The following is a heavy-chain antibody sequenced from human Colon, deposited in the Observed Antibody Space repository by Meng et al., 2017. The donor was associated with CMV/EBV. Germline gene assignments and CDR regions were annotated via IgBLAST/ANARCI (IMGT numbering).Heavy chain of an antibody. Sequence: GESLKISCAASGFTFSSYWMSLVRQAPGKRLEWVANIKQEESEKYYVDSVKGRFTISIDNAKNSMSMEMNILSAEATAVSYCARAVTDYDFWSGYPNNWFDPWGQGTLVTVSS. J-gene: IGHJ5*02. CDR2: IKQEESEK. D-gene: IGHD3-3*01. CDR1: GFTFSSYW. CDR3: ARAVTDYDFWSGYPNNWFDP. V-gene: IGHV3-7*01.